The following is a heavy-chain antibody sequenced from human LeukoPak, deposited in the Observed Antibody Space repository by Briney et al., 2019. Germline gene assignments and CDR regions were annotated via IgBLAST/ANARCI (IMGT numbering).Heavy chain of an antibody. CDR2: IYPGDSDT. V-gene: IGHV5-51*01. J-gene: IGHJ1*01. CDR1: GYSFTSYW. D-gene: IGHD2-2*01. Sequence: GESLKISCKGSGYSFTSYWIGWVRQMPGKGLEWMGIIYPGDSDTRYSPPFQGQVTISADKSISTAYLQWSSLKASDTAMYYCARAALAYCSSTSCFEYFQHWGQGTLVTVSS. CDR3: ARAALAYCSSTSCFEYFQH.